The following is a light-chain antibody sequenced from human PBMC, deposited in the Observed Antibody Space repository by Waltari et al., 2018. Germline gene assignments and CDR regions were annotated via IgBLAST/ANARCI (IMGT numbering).Light chain of an antibody. V-gene: IGKV1-39*01. CDR1: QSVSRY. CDR2: DAS. CDR3: QQSFNTPRT. Sequence: DIQMTQSPSSLSASVGDSVTITCRASQSVSRYLNWYQQKPGKAPNLLIYDASSLQSGVQARFSGSGSGTDFTLTISSLQPEDFATYYCQQSFNTPRTFGQGTKVEVK. J-gene: IGKJ1*01.